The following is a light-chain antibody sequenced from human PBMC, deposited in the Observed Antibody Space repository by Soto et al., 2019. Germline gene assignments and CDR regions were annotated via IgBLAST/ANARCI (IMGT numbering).Light chain of an antibody. V-gene: IGKV1-5*01. CDR2: DAS. Sequence: IQLTQSPSTLSGSVGDRVILTCRASQTISSWLAWYQQKPGKAPKLLISDASRLETGVPSRFSGRGSGTDFTFTISSLQPEDIATYYCQQYHSLITFGRGTRLEI. J-gene: IGKJ5*01. CDR1: QTISSW. CDR3: QQYHSLIT.